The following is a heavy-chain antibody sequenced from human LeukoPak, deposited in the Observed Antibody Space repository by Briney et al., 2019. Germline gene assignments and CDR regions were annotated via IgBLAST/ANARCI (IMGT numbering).Heavy chain of an antibody. V-gene: IGHV1-69*04. CDR3: ASLNYYGSGSYPANWFDP. CDR1: GGTFSSYA. CDR2: IIPILGIA. Sequence: SVKVSCKASGGTFSSYAMSWVRQAPGQGLEWMGRIIPILGIANYAQKFQGRFTITADKSTSTAYMELSSLRSEDTAVYYCASLNYYGSGSYPANWFDPWGQGTLVTVSS. J-gene: IGHJ5*02. D-gene: IGHD3-10*01.